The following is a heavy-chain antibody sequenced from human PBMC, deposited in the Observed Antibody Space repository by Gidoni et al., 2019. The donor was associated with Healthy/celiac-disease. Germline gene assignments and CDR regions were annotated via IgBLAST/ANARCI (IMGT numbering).Heavy chain of an antibody. CDR1: GGTFSSYA. Sequence: QVQLVQSGAEMKKPGSSVKVSCKASGGTFSSYAISWVRQAPGQGLEWMGGIIPIFGTANYAQKFQGRVTITADESTSTAYMELSSLRSEDTAVYYCASSGIFGYYYYYGMDVWGQGTTVTVSS. V-gene: IGHV1-69*01. CDR3: ASSGIFGYYYYYGMDV. CDR2: IIPIFGTA. J-gene: IGHJ6*02. D-gene: IGHD3-3*01.